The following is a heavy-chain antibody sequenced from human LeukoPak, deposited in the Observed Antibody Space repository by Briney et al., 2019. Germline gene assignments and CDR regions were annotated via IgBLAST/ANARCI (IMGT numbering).Heavy chain of an antibody. V-gene: IGHV3-72*01. CDR3: ARDYFYY. J-gene: IGHJ4*02. CDR2: TRNRADGYTT. Sequence: GGSLRLSCAASGASGFTFSDHNMDWVRQAPGKGLEWIGRTRNRADGYTTYYAASVKSRFFISRDESKNSLYLQMNSLKTDDTAVYYCARDYFYYWGQGTLVTVSS. CDR1: GFTFSDHN.